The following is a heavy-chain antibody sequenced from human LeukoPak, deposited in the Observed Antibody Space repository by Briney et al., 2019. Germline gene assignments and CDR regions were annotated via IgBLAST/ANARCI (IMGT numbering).Heavy chain of an antibody. Sequence: GGSLRLSCAASGFTVSSNYMSWVRQAPGKGLEWVSVIYSGGSTYYADSVKGRFTISRDNSKNTLYLQMNSLRAEDTAVYYCARGHSSRSKRYYFDYWGQGTLVTVSS. D-gene: IGHD6-13*01. CDR1: GFTVSSNY. V-gene: IGHV3-66*01. CDR3: ARGHSSRSKRYYFDY. CDR2: IYSGGST. J-gene: IGHJ4*02.